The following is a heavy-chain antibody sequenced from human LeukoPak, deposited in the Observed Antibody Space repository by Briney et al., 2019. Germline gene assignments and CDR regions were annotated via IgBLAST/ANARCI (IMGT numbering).Heavy chain of an antibody. CDR3: ARGGYSSSRDAFDI. J-gene: IGHJ3*02. CDR2: INPSGGST. CDR1: GYSLTTYY. D-gene: IGHD6-13*01. Sequence: GASVKVSCKASGYSLTTYYIHWVRQAPGQGLEWMGIINPSGGSTSYAQKFQGRATMTRDTSTSTVYMELSSLRSEDTALYYCARGGYSSSRDAFDIWGQGTMVTVSS. V-gene: IGHV1-46*01.